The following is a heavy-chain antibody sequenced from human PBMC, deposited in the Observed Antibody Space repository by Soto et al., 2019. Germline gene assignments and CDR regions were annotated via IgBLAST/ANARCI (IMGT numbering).Heavy chain of an antibody. V-gene: IGHV1-69*13. CDR2: IIPIFGTA. D-gene: IGHD3-3*01. CDR1: GGTFSSYA. CDR3: ARGGRGDYDFWSGYYPYYYYYGMDV. Sequence: SVKVSCKASGGTFSSYAISWVRQAPGQGLEWMGGIIPIFGTANYAQKFQGRVTITADESTSTAYMELSSLRSEDTAVYYCARGGRGDYDFWSGYYPYYYYYGMDVWGQGTTVTVSS. J-gene: IGHJ6*02.